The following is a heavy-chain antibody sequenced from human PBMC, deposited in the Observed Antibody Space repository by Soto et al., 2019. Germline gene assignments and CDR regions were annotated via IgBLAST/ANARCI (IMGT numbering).Heavy chain of an antibody. D-gene: IGHD4-4*01. V-gene: IGHV1-69*01. CDR2: IMPIFGTA. CDR3: ARGRYSTIRPGTDV. J-gene: IGHJ6*01. CDR1: WGTYSGYV. Sequence: KASSGTTWGTYSGYVTSGALQSPRQGREWMGGIMPIFGTASYGQKFQGRVTVPADESTSTAYMEMSSLRSEETAVYYCARGRYSTIRPGTDVRGKGTTVTV.